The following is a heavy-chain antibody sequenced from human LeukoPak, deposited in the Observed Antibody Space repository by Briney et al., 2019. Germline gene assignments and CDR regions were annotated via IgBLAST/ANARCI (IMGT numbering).Heavy chain of an antibody. V-gene: IGHV6-1*01. CDR3: ARGAVRGGTNFDY. CDR2: AYYRSKWYI. J-gene: IGHJ4*02. CDR1: GDSVSGSPAV. Sequence: SQTLSLTCAISGDSVSGSPAVWNWIRQSPSGGLEWLGRAYYRSKWYIDYAVSVKGRLTITPDKSKTQFYLQLNSVTPEDTAVYYCARGAVRGGTNFDYWGQGTLVTVSS. D-gene: IGHD3-10*01.